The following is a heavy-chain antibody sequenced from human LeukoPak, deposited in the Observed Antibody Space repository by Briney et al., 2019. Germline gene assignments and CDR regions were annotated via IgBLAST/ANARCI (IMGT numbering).Heavy chain of an antibody. D-gene: IGHD5-18*01. CDR1: GGSISSYY. CDR2: IYTSGST. CDR3: ARGGARGYSYGLFDY. V-gene: IGHV4-4*07. Sequence: SETLSLTCTVSGGSISSYYWGWIRQPAGKGLEWIGRIYTSGSTNYNPSLKSRVTMSVDTSKNQFSLKPSSVTAADTAVYYCARGGARGYSYGLFDYWGQGTLVTVSS. J-gene: IGHJ4*02.